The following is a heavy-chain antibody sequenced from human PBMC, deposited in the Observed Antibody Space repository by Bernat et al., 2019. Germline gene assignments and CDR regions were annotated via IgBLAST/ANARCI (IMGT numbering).Heavy chain of an antibody. Sequence: EVQLVESGGGLVQPGGSLRLSCAASGFTFSNYCRNWARQAPGKGLEWVSYISGSSSTIYYADSAKGRFTISRDNAKNSLYLQMNSLRPEDTAVYYCARDKVVGAHDGVDIWGEETMVTDSS. D-gene: IGHD1-26*01. V-gene: IGHV3-48*01. CDR3: ARDKVVGAHDGVDI. CDR2: ISGSSSTI. J-gene: IGHJ3*02. CDR1: GFTFSNYC.